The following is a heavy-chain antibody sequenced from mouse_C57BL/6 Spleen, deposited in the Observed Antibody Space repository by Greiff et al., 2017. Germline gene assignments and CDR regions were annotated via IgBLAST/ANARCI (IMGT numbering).Heavy chain of an antibody. CDR3: ARPWDVNARDY. CDR2: ISNGGGST. D-gene: IGHD4-1*01. CDR1: GFTFSDYY. V-gene: IGHV5-12*01. Sequence: EVQVVESGGGLVQPGGSLKLSCAASGFTFSDYYMYWVRQTPEKRLEWVAYISNGGGSTYYPDTVKGRFTISRDNAKNTLYLQMSRLKSEDTAMYYCARPWDVNARDYWGQGTSVTVSS. J-gene: IGHJ4*01.